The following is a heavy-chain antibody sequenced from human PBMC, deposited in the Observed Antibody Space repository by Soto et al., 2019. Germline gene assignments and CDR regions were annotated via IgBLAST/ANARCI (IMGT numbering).Heavy chain of an antibody. D-gene: IGHD6-13*01. Sequence: SGPTLVNPTQTLTLTCTFSGFSLSTSGVGVGWIRQPPGKALERLALIYWNNDKRYSPSLKSRLTITKNTSKNQMVLTITNMNPVDTATYYCAHRHSWYLDYWGQGTLVTVSS. CDR1: GFSLSTSGVG. CDR2: IYWNNDK. CDR3: AHRHSWYLDY. V-gene: IGHV2-5*01. J-gene: IGHJ4*02.